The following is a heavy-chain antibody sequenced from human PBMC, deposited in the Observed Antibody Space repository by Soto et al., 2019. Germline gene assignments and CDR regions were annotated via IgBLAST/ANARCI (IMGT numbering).Heavy chain of an antibody. J-gene: IGHJ6*02. V-gene: IGHV2-5*02. D-gene: IGHD2-21*02. CDR1: GFSLSTTGVG. CDR2: IYWDDDK. CDR3: VQSRCGGDCLQSYSSHSCYGLDV. Sequence: QITLKESGPTLVKPTQTLTLTCTFSGFSLSTTGVGVGWIRQPPGKALEWLALIYWDDDKRFNPSLRSRLTITKDTSKNQVVLTMTNRDPVDTATYYCVQSRCGGDCLQSYSSHSCYGLDVWGQGTTVTVSS.